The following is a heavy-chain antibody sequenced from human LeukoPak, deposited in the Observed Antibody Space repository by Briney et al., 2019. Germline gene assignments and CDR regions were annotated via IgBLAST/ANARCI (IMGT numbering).Heavy chain of an antibody. CDR1: GDSISSSIYY. V-gene: IGHV4-61*02. Sequence: PSQTLSLTCTVSGDSISSSIYYWSWIRQPAGKGLEWIGRMSTSGSTSYNPSLKSRVTISVDTSKNQFSLNLNSVTAADTAIYYCARHQYQLSALDCWGQGTLVTVSS. J-gene: IGHJ4*02. D-gene: IGHD2-2*01. CDR2: MSTSGST. CDR3: ARHQYQLSALDC.